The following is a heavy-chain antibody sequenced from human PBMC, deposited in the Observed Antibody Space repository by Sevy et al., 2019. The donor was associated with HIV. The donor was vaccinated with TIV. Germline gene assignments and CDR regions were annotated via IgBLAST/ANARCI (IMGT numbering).Heavy chain of an antibody. Sequence: SETLSLTCTVSGGSISSYYWSWIRQPPGKGLEWIAYIYYSGSTKYNPSLKSRVTISVDTSKNQFSLKLSSVTAADTAVYYCARHGKEDWFDPWCQGTLVTVSS. CDR2: IYYSGST. CDR1: GGSISSYY. CDR3: ARHGKEDWFDP. J-gene: IGHJ5*02. D-gene: IGHD1-26*01. V-gene: IGHV4-59*08.